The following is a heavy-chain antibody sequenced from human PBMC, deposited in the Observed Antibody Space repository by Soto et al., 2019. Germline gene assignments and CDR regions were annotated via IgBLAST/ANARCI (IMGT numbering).Heavy chain of an antibody. CDR2: INAGNGNT. Sequence: ASVKVSCKASGYTFTSYAMHWVRQAPGQRLEWMGWINAGNGNTKYSQKFQGRVTITRDTSASTAYMELSSLRSEDTAVYYCESCGLDGMENDYMDGWGKGTTVTVSS. CDR1: GYTFTSYA. J-gene: IGHJ6*03. CDR3: ESCGLDGMENDYMDG. V-gene: IGHV1-3*01. D-gene: IGHD1-1*01.